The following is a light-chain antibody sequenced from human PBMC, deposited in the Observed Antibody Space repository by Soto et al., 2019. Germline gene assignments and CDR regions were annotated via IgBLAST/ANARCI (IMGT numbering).Light chain of an antibody. CDR2: EVS. CDR1: SSDVGGYNY. J-gene: IGLJ1*01. CDR3: SSYTSSRTLV. Sequence: QSARTQPASVSGSPGQSITISCTGTSSDVGGYNYVSWYQQHPGKAPKLMIYEVSNRPSGVSNRFSGSKSGNTASLTISGLQAEDESDYYCSSYTSSRTLVFGTGTKLTVL. V-gene: IGLV2-14*01.